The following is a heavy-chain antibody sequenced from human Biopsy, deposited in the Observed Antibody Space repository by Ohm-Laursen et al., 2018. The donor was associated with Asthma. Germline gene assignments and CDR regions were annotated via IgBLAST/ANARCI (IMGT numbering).Heavy chain of an antibody. CDR1: GYTFINYA. Sequence: ASVKPSCKASGYTFINYAIHSVRQAPGQRLEWMGWINAGNGNTKYSQKFQGRVTISRDTSASTAYMDLSSLRSEDTAVYYCTRTYYDFLTGQVNDAFAMWGQGTMVTVSS. J-gene: IGHJ3*02. CDR2: INAGNGNT. V-gene: IGHV1-3*01. CDR3: TRTYYDFLTGQVNDAFAM. D-gene: IGHD3-9*01.